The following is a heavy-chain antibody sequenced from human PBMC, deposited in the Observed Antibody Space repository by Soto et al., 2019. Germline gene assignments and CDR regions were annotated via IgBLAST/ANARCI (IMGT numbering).Heavy chain of an antibody. Sequence: SGDLSLTCTVSGDSISGFYWTWIRQPPGMGLEWIGYIYHSGNTNYNPSLKSRVTISVDTSKNQFSLKVNSVTAADTAVYYCARGLRWNDFWGQGTLVTVSS. CDR2: IYHSGNT. J-gene: IGHJ4*02. V-gene: IGHV4-59*01. CDR1: GDSISGFY. CDR3: ARGLRWNDF. D-gene: IGHD5-12*01.